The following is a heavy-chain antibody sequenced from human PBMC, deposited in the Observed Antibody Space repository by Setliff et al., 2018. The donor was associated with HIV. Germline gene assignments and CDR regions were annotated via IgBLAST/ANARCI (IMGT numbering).Heavy chain of an antibody. CDR3: ARGTWWFGAFDI. Sequence: PSETLSLTCAVYGGSFSGYRWTWIRQPPGKGLEWIGEINHRGSTTYNPPLRSRVTISVDTSKNQFSLKLSSVTAADTAVYYCARGTWWFGAFDIWGQGTMVTVSS. D-gene: IGHD3-10*01. J-gene: IGHJ3*02. CDR1: GGSFSGYR. CDR2: INHRGST. V-gene: IGHV4-34*01.